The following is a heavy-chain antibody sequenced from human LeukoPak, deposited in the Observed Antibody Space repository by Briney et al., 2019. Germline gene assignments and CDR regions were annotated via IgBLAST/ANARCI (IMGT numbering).Heavy chain of an antibody. J-gene: IGHJ4*02. CDR1: GFTFSSYG. Sequence: GGSLRLSCAASGFTFSSYGMSWVRQAPGKGLEWVSAISGSGGSTYYADSVKGRFTISRDNSKNTLYLQMSSLRAEDTAVYYCARGGGYGVKIGYWGQGTLVTVSS. V-gene: IGHV3-23*01. CDR3: ARGGGYGVKIGY. D-gene: IGHD3-10*01. CDR2: ISGSGGST.